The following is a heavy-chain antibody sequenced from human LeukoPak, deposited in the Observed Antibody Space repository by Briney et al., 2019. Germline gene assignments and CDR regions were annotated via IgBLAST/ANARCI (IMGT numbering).Heavy chain of an antibody. CDR3: ARSGNYYDSSGYYYALFDY. Sequence: PGGSLRLSCGASGFTFSSYGMHWVRQAPGKGLEWVANIKQDGSEKYYVDSVKGRFTISRDNAKNSLYLQMNSLRAEDTAVYYCARSGNYYDSSGYYYALFDYWGQGTLVTVSS. V-gene: IGHV3-7*01. CDR1: GFTFSSYG. CDR2: IKQDGSEK. D-gene: IGHD3-22*01. J-gene: IGHJ4*02.